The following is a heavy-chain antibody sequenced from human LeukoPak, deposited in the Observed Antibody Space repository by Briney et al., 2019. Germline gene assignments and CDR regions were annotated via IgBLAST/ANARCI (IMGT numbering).Heavy chain of an antibody. D-gene: IGHD3-10*01. CDR3: ARDRRDSGSRYKRAFDI. CDR2: ISSSSSYI. V-gene: IGHV3-21*01. J-gene: IGHJ3*02. CDR1: GFTFSSYS. Sequence: GGSLRLSCAASGFTFSSYSMNWVRQAPGKGLEWVSSISSSSSYIYYADSVKGGFTISRDNAKNSLYLQMNSLRAEDTAVYYCARDRRDSGSRYKRAFDIWGQGTMVTVSS.